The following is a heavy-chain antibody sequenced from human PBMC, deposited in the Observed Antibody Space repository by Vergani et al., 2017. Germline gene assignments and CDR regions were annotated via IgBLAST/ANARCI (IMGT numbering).Heavy chain of an antibody. Sequence: QVQLVQSGAEVKKPGSSVKVSCKASGGTFSSYTISWVRQAPGQGLEWMGRNIPILGIANYSQQFQGRVTITADKPTSTAYMELSSLRSEDTAVYSCESTVTWGPLYGMYAWGQGTTVTVSS. D-gene: IGHD4-11*01. CDR3: ESTVTWGPLYGMYA. V-gene: IGHV1-69*02. J-gene: IGHJ6*02. CDR2: NIPILGIA. CDR1: GGTFSSYT.